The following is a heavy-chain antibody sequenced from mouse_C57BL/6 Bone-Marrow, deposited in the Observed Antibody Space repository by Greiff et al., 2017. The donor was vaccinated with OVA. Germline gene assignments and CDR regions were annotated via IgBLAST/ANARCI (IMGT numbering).Heavy chain of an antibody. CDR1: GFNIKDDY. CDR2: IDPENGDT. D-gene: IGHD2-4*01. V-gene: IGHV14-4*01. CDR3: TTGDYDWFAY. Sequence: EVKLQESGAELVRPGASVKLSCTASGFNIKDDYMHWVKQRPEQGLEWIGWIDPENGDTEYASKFQGKATITADTSSNTAYLQLSSLTSEDTAVYYCTTGDYDWFAYWGQGTLVTVSA. J-gene: IGHJ3*01.